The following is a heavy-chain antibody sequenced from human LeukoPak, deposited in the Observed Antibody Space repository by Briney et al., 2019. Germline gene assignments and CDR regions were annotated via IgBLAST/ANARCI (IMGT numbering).Heavy chain of an antibody. J-gene: IGHJ5*02. V-gene: IGHV1-69*13. Sequence: GASVKVSCKASGGTFSSYAISWVRQAPGQGLEWMGGIIPIFGTANYAQKFQGRVTITADESTSTAYMELSSLRSEDTAVYYCASGADYCSSTSCYWVWFDPWGQGTLVTVSS. CDR3: ASGADYCSSTSCYWVWFDP. CDR1: GGTFSSYA. D-gene: IGHD2-2*01. CDR2: IIPIFGTA.